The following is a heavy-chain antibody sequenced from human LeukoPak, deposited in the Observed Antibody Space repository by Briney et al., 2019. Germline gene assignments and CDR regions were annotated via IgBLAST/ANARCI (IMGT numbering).Heavy chain of an antibody. D-gene: IGHD4-17*01. Sequence: ASVKVSCKASGYTFTGYYMHWVRQAPGQGLEWMGWINPNGGGTNYAQKFQGRVTMTRDTSISTAYMELSRLRSDDTAVYYCARGMGYGDYGTRGVWGQGTTVTVSS. J-gene: IGHJ6*02. V-gene: IGHV1-2*02. CDR3: ARGMGYGDYGTRGV. CDR2: INPNGGGT. CDR1: GYTFTGYY.